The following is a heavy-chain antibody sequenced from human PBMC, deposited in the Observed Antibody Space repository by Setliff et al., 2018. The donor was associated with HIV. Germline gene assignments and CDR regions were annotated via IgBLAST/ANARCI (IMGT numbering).Heavy chain of an antibody. J-gene: IGHJ4*02. CDR3: ARHSGGDQLLREFDY. Sequence: SETLSLTCTVSGDSISSSAYYWSWIRQPPGKGLEWIGEINHSGSTNYSPSLKSRVTISVDTSKNQFSLELSSVTAADTAIFYCARHSGGDQLLREFDYWGQGTLVTVSS. CDR1: GDSISSSAYY. CDR2: INHSGST. D-gene: IGHD2-2*01. V-gene: IGHV4-39*01.